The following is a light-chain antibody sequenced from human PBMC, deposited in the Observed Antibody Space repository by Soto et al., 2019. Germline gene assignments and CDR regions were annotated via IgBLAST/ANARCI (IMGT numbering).Light chain of an antibody. V-gene: IGLV2-14*01. CDR1: SSDVGGYNY. CDR2: GVS. Sequence: QSALTQPASVSGSPGQSITISCTGTSSDVGGYNYVSWYQQHPGKAPKLMIYGVSNRPSGVSNRFSGSKSGNTASLTISGLQVEDEADYYCSSYTSSSPYVGFGGGTKLTVL. J-gene: IGLJ2*01. CDR3: SSYTSSSPYVG.